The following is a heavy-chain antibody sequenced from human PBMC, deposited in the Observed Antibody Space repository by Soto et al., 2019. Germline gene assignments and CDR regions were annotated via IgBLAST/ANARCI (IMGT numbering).Heavy chain of an antibody. J-gene: IGHJ4*02. CDR3: ARDWLTYSSGGGPDY. CDR2: ISYDGSNK. Sequence: QVQLVESGGGVVQPGRSLRLSCAASGFTFSSYAMHWVRQAPGKGLEWVAVISYDGSNKYYADSVKGRFTISRDNSRNTLYLQMNSRRAEDTAVYYCARDWLTYSSGGGPDYWGQGTLVTVSS. D-gene: IGHD6-25*01. CDR1: GFTFSSYA. V-gene: IGHV3-30*14.